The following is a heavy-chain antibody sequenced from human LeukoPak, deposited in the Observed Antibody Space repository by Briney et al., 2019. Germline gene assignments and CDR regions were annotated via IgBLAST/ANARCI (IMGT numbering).Heavy chain of an antibody. D-gene: IGHD2-2*01. CDR3: ARDLDCSSTSCYDVY. V-gene: IGHV1-3*01. CDR1: GYTFTSYA. Sequence: VASVKVSCKASGYTFTSYAMHWVRQAPGQRLEWMGWINAGNGNTKYSQKFQGRVTITRDTSASTAYMELSSLRSEDTAVYYCARDLDCSSTSCYDVYWGQGTLVTVSS. J-gene: IGHJ4*02. CDR2: INAGNGNT.